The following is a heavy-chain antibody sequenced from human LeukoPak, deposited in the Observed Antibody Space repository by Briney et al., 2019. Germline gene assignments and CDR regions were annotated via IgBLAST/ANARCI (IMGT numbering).Heavy chain of an antibody. D-gene: IGHD1-14*01. V-gene: IGHV4-39*07. CDR2: VYYSGST. J-gene: IGHJ3*02. CDR3: GRGNPSGHNNDVGSFHI. Sequence: SETLSLTCTVSGDSISSSIYYWGWIRQPPGKGLEWIGSVYYSGSTYYNPSLKSRVTISVDTSKNQFSLRLSSVTAADTAVYYCGRGNPSGHNNDVGSFHIWGRGTMVTVSS. CDR1: GDSISSSIYY.